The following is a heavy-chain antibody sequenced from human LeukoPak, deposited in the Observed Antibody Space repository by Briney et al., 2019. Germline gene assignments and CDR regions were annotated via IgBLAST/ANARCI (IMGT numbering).Heavy chain of an antibody. CDR3: ALDGMDV. V-gene: IGHV1-58*02. CDR1: GFTFTSFA. Sequence: SSVKVSCKASGFTFTSFAMQWVRQARGHRLEWIGWIVVGIGNTNYAQTFQERVTITRDMSTSTAYMELSSLRSEDTAVYYCALDGMDVWGQGTTVTVSS. CDR2: IVVGIGNT. J-gene: IGHJ6*02.